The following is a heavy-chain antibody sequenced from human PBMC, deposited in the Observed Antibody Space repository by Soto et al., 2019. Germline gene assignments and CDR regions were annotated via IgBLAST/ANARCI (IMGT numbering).Heavy chain of an antibody. CDR3: ARAVAVPADFEY. CDR1: RYTFTGYA. J-gene: IGHJ4*02. D-gene: IGHD6-19*01. CDR2: INAGNGNT. V-gene: IGHV1-3*05. Sequence: QVQLVQSGAEEKKPGASVKVSCKASRYTFTGYAMHCVRQAPGQRLEWKGWINAGNGNTKYSQKFQGRVTITRDTSASTAYMELSSLRSEDTAVYYCARAVAVPADFEYWGQGTLVTVSS.